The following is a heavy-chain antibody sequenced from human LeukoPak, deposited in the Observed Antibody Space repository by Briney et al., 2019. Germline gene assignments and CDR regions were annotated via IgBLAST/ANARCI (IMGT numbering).Heavy chain of an antibody. V-gene: IGHV4-61*01. CDR3: ARVGSGYYYYFDY. Sequence: SGTLSLTCTVSGGSVSSGSYYWSWIRQPPGKGLEWIGYIYYSGSTNYNPSLKSRVTISVDTSKNQFSLKLSSVTAADTAVYYCARVGSGYYYYFDYWGQGTLVTVSS. CDR1: GGSVSSGSYY. J-gene: IGHJ4*02. CDR2: IYYSGST. D-gene: IGHD3-22*01.